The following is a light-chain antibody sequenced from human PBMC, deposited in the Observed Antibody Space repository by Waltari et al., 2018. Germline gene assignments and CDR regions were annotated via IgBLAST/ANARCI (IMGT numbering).Light chain of an antibody. Sequence: QSVLTQPPSASGTPGPRLTISCSGTSPNIGSNYVYWYQQLPGTAPKLLIYRNNQRPSGVPDRFSGSKSGTSASLAISGLRSEDEADYYCAAWDDSLSGPVFGGGTKLTVL. CDR3: AAWDDSLSGPV. CDR2: RNN. J-gene: IGLJ2*01. CDR1: SPNIGSNY. V-gene: IGLV1-47*01.